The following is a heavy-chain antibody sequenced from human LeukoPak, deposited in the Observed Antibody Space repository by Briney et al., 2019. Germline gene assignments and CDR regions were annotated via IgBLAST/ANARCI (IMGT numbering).Heavy chain of an antibody. J-gene: IGHJ6*03. V-gene: IGHV4-59*12. D-gene: IGHD2-21*01. CDR1: GGSISSYY. Sequence: SETLSLTCTVSGGSISSYYWSWIRQPPGKGLEWIGYIYYSGSTNYNPSLKSRVTISVDTSKNQFSLKLSSVTAADTAVYYCARDRRGYSSYYMDVWGKGTTVTISS. CDR3: ARDRRGYSSYYMDV. CDR2: IYYSGST.